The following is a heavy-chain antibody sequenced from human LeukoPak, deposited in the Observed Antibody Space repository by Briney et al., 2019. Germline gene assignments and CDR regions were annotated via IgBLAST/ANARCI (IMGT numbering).Heavy chain of an antibody. Sequence: GASVKVSCKASVYTFTGYYMHWVRQAPGQGLEWMGWINPNSGGTNYAQKFQGRVTMTRDTSISTAYMELSRLRSDDTAVYYCAREVLRYFDWLSDAFDIRGQGTMVTVSS. V-gene: IGHV1-2*02. CDR3: AREVLRYFDWLSDAFDI. D-gene: IGHD3-9*01. J-gene: IGHJ3*02. CDR1: VYTFTGYY. CDR2: INPNSGGT.